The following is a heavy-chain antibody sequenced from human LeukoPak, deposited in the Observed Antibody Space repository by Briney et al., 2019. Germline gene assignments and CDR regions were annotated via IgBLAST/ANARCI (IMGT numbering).Heavy chain of an antibody. CDR3: AKDSRPRFDTSGWYSFDY. V-gene: IGHV3-7*03. CDR1: GFTFSNYW. J-gene: IGHJ4*02. CDR2: IKQDGSEK. Sequence: PGGSLRLSCEASGFTFSNYWMSWVRQAPGKGPEWVANIKQDGSEKYYVDSVKGRFTISRDNAKDSLWLQMNSLRAEDMALYYCAKDSRPRFDTSGWYSFDYWGQGTLVTVSS. D-gene: IGHD6-19*01.